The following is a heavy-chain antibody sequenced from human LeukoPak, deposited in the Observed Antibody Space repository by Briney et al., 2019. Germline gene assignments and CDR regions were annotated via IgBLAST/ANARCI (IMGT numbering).Heavy chain of an antibody. CDR3: ARDGGLYAFDI. D-gene: IGHD3-16*01. CDR2: IYSGSNT. V-gene: IGHV3-66*01. CDR1: GFTFSSYA. J-gene: IGHJ3*02. Sequence: GGSLRLSCAASGFTFSSYAMSWVRQAPGKGLEWVSVIYSGSNTYYADSVKGRFTISRDNSKNTLYLQMNSLRAEDTAVYYCARDGGLYAFDIWGQGTMVTVSS.